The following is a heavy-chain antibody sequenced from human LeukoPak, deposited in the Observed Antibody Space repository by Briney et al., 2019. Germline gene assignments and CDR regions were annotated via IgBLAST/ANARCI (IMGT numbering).Heavy chain of an antibody. CDR3: ARGSLWFGELIPSYYYYYGMDV. D-gene: IGHD3-10*01. Sequence: GASVKDSCKASGYTFTSYYMHWVRQAPGQGLEWMGIINPSGGSTSYAQKFQGRVTMTRDTSTSTVYMELSSLRSEDTAVYYCARGSLWFGELIPSYYYYYGMDVWGQGTTVTVSS. CDR2: INPSGGST. J-gene: IGHJ6*02. CDR1: GYTFTSYY. V-gene: IGHV1-46*01.